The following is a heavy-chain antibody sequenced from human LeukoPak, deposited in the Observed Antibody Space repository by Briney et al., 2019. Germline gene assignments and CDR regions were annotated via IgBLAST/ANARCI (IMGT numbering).Heavy chain of an antibody. CDR1: GFTFSSYS. CDR3: AREIMVRGVIITFNWFDP. D-gene: IGHD3-10*01. CDR2: ISSSSSYI. V-gene: IGHV3-21*01. Sequence: GGSLRLSCAASGFTFSSYSMNWVRQAPGKGLEWVSSISSSSSYIYYADSVKGRFTISRDNAKNSLYLQMNSLRAEDTAVYYCAREIMVRGVIITFNWFDPWGQGTLVTVSS. J-gene: IGHJ5*02.